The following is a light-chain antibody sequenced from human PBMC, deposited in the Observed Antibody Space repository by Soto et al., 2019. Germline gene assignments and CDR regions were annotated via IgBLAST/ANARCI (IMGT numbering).Light chain of an antibody. Sequence: QSALTQPRSVSGSRGPSVTISCAGTSSDIGGYNYVSWYQQHPGKAPKLMIYDVNKRPSGVPDRFSGSKSGNTASLTISGLQAEDEADYYCCSYAGSYTLVFGGGTKLTVL. CDR3: CSYAGSYTLV. CDR1: SSDIGGYNY. V-gene: IGLV2-11*01. CDR2: DVN. J-gene: IGLJ3*02.